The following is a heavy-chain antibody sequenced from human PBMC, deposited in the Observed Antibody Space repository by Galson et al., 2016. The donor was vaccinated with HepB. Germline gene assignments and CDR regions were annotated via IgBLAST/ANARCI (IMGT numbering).Heavy chain of an antibody. D-gene: IGHD2-2*01. Sequence: SLRLSCAASGFTFSSNWMGWVRQSLGKGLEWVGNIKPDGSGKYYADSVKGRFTISRDNARNSLYLQMNSLRVEDTAVYYCAKDLDIVVVPSAIDYWGQGTLVTVSS. CDR1: GFTFSSNW. CDR3: AKDLDIVVVPSAIDY. CDR2: IKPDGSGK. V-gene: IGHV3-7*03. J-gene: IGHJ4*02.